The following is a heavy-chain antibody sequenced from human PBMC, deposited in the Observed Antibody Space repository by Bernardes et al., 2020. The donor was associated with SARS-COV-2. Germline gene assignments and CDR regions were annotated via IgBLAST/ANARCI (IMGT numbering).Heavy chain of an antibody. V-gene: IGHV4-59*08. CDR2: IYYSGST. Sequence: SETLSLTCTVSGGSISSYYWSWIRQPPGKGLEWIGYIYYSGSTNYNPSLKSRVTISVDTSKNQFSLKLSSVTAADTAVYYCARLPLGYCSSTSCYTSNYYYYYYMDVWGKGTTVTVSS. J-gene: IGHJ6*03. D-gene: IGHD2-2*02. CDR3: ARLPLGYCSSTSCYTSNYYYYYYMDV. CDR1: GGSISSYY.